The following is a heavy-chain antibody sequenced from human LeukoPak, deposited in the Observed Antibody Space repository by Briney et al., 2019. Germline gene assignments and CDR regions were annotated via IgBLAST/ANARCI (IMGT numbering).Heavy chain of an antibody. Sequence: SETLSLTCAVYGGSFSGYYWSWIRQPPGKGLEWIGEINHSGSTNYNPSLKSRVTISVDTSKNQFSLKLSSVTAADTAVYYCARSAVAGKGETANWFDPWGQGTLVTVSS. CDR1: GGSFSGYY. J-gene: IGHJ5*02. D-gene: IGHD6-19*01. CDR3: ARSAVAGKGETANWFDP. V-gene: IGHV4-34*01. CDR2: INHSGST.